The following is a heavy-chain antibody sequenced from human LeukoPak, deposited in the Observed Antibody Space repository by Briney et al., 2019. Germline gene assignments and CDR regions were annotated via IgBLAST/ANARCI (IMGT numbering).Heavy chain of an antibody. D-gene: IGHD3-10*01. J-gene: IGHJ6*02. Sequence: ASVKVSCKASGYTFTSYDINWVRQATGRGLEWMGWMNPNSGNTGYAQKFQGRVTMTRNTSISTAYMELSSLRSEDTAVYYCARGNSLYYYGSGSYLGTSNYYGMDVWGQGTTVTVSS. CDR3: ARGNSLYYYGSGSYLGTSNYYGMDV. V-gene: IGHV1-8*01. CDR2: MNPNSGNT. CDR1: GYTFTSYD.